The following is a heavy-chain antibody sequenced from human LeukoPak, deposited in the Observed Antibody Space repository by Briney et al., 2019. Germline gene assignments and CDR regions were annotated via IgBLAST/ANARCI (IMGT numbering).Heavy chain of an antibody. CDR3: ARDPAKFWSGHDY. V-gene: IGHV3-23*01. CDR2: ITGSGYST. Sequence: GGSLRLSCAASGFTFSSYAMTWVRQAPGKGLEWVSSITGSGYSTYYADSVKGRFTISRDNSKNTLYVQMNSLRAEDTAVYYCARDPAKFWSGHDYWGQGTLVAVSS. J-gene: IGHJ4*02. CDR1: GFTFSSYA. D-gene: IGHD3-3*01.